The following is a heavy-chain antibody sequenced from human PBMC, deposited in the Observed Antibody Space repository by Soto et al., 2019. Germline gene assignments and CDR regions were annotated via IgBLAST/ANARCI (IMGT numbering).Heavy chain of an antibody. V-gene: IGHV2-5*01. J-gene: IGHJ4*02. CDR3: AYRLRWLASFDY. CDR1: GFSLTTSGVG. Sequence: QITLKASGPTLVKPTQTLTLTCTFSGFSLTTSGVGLGWISHPPGQALEWLALIYWTDEKRYSPSVKSRLTITKDTSRNQVVLTMPNMDPVDTATYSCAYRLRWLASFDYWGQGTLVTVT. D-gene: IGHD6-19*01. CDR2: IYWTDEK.